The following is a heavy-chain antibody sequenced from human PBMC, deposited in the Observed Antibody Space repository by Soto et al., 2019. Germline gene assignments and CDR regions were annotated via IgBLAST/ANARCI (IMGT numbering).Heavy chain of an antibody. J-gene: IGHJ6*02. CDR3: ANRGYSGYDKGVFDYYYGMDV. CDR1: GGTFSSYA. D-gene: IGHD5-12*01. CDR2: IIPIFGTA. V-gene: IGHV1-69*01. Sequence: QVQRVQSGAEVKKPGSSVKVSCKASGGTFSSYAISWVRQAPGQGLEWMGGIIPIFGTANYAQKFQGRVTITADDSTSTAYMALSSLRSEDTAVYYCANRGYSGYDKGVFDYYYGMDVWGQGTTVNASS.